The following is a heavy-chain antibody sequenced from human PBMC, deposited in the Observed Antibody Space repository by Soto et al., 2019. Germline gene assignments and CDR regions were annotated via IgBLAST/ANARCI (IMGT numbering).Heavy chain of an antibody. Sequence: EMQLVESGGGLVQPGGSLRLSCAGSGLTVRNDWLSWVRQAPGKGLEWVANINQDGSERYYVDSVRGLFTISRDNVENSLYLQLNSLRPEDTAVYYCAVYGYGVSAAAYWGQGPLVTVSS. D-gene: IGHD4-17*01. CDR2: INQDGSER. CDR3: AVYGYGVSAAAY. V-gene: IGHV3-7*03. J-gene: IGHJ4*02. CDR1: GLTVRNDW.